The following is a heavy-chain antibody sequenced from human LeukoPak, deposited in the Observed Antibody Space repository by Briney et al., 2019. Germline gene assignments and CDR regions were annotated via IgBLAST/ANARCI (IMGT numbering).Heavy chain of an antibody. V-gene: IGHV3-48*01. D-gene: IGHD3-22*01. CDR1: GFTFSSYS. J-gene: IGHJ3*02. Sequence: QPGGSLRLSCAASGFTFSSYSMNWVRQAPGKGLEWVSYISSSSSTIYYADSVKGRFTISRDNAKNSLYLQMNSLRAEDTAVYYCAKDLGDMIYYYDSSGYSGEAFDIWGQGTMVTVSS. CDR3: AKDLGDMIYYYDSSGYSGEAFDI. CDR2: ISSSSSTI.